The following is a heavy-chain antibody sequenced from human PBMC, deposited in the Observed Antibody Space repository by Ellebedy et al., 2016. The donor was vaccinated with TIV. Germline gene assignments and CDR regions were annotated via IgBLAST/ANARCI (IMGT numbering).Heavy chain of an antibody. CDR2: MFHIVST. Sequence: MPSETLSLTCHVSGSSISSGYSWGWIRLHPGRGLAWSGCMFHIVSTYYRPSLKSRVTRSGDTSKNQLSLRLSSVTAADTAVYYCARDGAGRWDYWGPGTLVTVSS. CDR3: ARDGAGRWDY. CDR1: GSSISSGYS. J-gene: IGHJ4*02. V-gene: IGHV4-38-2*02. D-gene: IGHD4-23*01.